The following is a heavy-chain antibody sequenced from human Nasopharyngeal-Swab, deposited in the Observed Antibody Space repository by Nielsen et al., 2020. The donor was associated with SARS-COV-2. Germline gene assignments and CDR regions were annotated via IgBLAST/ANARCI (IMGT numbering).Heavy chain of an antibody. CDR1: GFNFDEYA. Sequence: GGSLRLSCAASGFNFDEYAMHWVRQAPGKGLEWVSLITADGGSTYYADSVKGRFTIPRDNSKNSVSLQMNNLRTEDTAFYYCAKSIGELLSPFNSWGQGTLVTVSS. V-gene: IGHV3-43*02. D-gene: IGHD1-26*01. CDR2: ITADGGST. J-gene: IGHJ4*02. CDR3: AKSIGELLSPFNS.